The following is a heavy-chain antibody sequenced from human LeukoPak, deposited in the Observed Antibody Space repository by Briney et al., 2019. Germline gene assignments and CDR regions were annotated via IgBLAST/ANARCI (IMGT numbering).Heavy chain of an antibody. J-gene: IGHJ3*02. D-gene: IGHD3-22*01. CDR1: GGSISSYY. V-gene: IGHV4-59*08. CDR2: IYYSGST. CDR3: AGQEYYYDSSGYWSHAFDI. Sequence: PSETLSLTCTVSGGSISSYYWSWIRQPPGKGLEWIGYIYYSGSTNYNPSLKSRVTISVDTSKNQFSLKLSSVTAADTAVYYCAGQEYYYDSSGYWSHAFDIWGQGTMVTVSS.